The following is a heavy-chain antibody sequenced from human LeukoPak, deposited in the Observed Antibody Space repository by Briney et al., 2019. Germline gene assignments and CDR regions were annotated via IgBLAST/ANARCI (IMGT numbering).Heavy chain of an antibody. V-gene: IGHV4-4*07. CDR2: IYTSGST. CDR1: GGSISSYY. CDR3: ARFGIVVVPAATSYYYYYMDV. Sequence: SETLSLTCTVSGGSISSYYWSWIRQPAGKGLEWIGRIYTSGSTNHNPSLKSRVTMSVDTSKNQFSLKLSSVTAADTAVYYCARFGIVVVPAATSYYYYYMDVWGKGTTVTVSS. D-gene: IGHD2-2*01. J-gene: IGHJ6*03.